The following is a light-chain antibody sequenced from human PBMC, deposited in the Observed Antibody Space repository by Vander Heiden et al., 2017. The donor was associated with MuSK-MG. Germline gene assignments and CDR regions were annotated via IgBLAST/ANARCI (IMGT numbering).Light chain of an antibody. J-gene: IGKJ1*01. CDR2: GAS. CDR3: QHDGTSLWT. Sequence: ELVLTQSPGTLSLSPGEGATLSCRASLTVSTNYLTWYQQKPGQSPRVIIYGASSRAAGIPARFSGSGSGTDFTLTITRLEPEDFAVYYCQHDGTSLWTFGQGTKVEFK. CDR1: LTVSTNY. V-gene: IGKV3-20*01.